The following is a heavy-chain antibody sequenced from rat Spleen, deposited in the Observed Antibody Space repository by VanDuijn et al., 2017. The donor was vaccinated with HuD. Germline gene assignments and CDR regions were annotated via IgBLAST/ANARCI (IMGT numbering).Heavy chain of an antibody. CDR2: ISYDGSST. CDR3: ARQGQPDYFDY. CDR1: GFTFSDYY. D-gene: IGHD3-4*01. Sequence: EVQLVESDGGLVQPGRSLKLSCAASGFTFSDYYMAWVRQAPTKGLEWVATISYDGSSTYYRDSVKGRFTISRDNAKSTLDLQMDSLRSEDTATYYCARQGQPDYFDYWGQGVMVTVSS. J-gene: IGHJ2*01. V-gene: IGHV5-29*01.